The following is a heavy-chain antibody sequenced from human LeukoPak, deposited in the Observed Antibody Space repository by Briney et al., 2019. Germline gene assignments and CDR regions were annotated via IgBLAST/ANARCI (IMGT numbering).Heavy chain of an antibody. D-gene: IGHD6-6*01. V-gene: IGHV4-34*01. CDR2: INHSGST. J-gene: IGHJ4*02. CDR3: ARGWKSSPSLVEFDY. CDR1: GFTFTNYA. Sequence: GSLRLSCAASGFTFTNYAMSWIRQPPGKGLEWIGEINHSGSTNYNPSLKSRVTISVDTSKNQFSLKLSSVTAADTAVYYCARGWKSSPSLVEFDYWGQGTLVTVSS.